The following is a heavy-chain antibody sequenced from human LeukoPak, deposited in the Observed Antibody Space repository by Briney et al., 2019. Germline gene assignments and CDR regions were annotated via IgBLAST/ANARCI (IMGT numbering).Heavy chain of an antibody. CDR3: ARDASSGDSYHFDY. Sequence: SETLSLTCTVSGGSISSGGSYWSWIRQPAGKGLEWVGHIYTSGSTNYNPSLKSRVTISVDMSKNRFSLKLSSVTAADTAVYYCARDASSGDSYHFDYWGQGTLVTVSS. V-gene: IGHV4-61*09. CDR1: GGSISSGGSY. CDR2: IYTSGST. D-gene: IGHD2-15*01. J-gene: IGHJ4*02.